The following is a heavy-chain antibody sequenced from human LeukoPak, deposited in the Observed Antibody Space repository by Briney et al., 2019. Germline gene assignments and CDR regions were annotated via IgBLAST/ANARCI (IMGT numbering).Heavy chain of an antibody. V-gene: IGHV3-30*18. CDR2: ISYDGSNK. D-gene: IGHD2-2*01. Sequence: GRSLRLSCAASGFTFSSYGMHWVHQAPGKGLEWVAVISYDGSNKYYADSVKGRFTISRDNSKNTLYLQMNSLRAEDTAVYYCAKDPRYCSSTSCYWGQGTLVTVSS. CDR3: AKDPRYCSSTSCY. CDR1: GFTFSSYG. J-gene: IGHJ4*02.